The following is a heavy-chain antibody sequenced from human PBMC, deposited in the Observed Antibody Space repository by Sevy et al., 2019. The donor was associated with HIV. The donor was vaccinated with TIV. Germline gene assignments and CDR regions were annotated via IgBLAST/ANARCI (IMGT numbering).Heavy chain of an antibody. Sequence: GGSVRLSCAASGFTFSSYWMSWVRQAPGKGLEWVANIKQDGSEKYYVDSVKGRFTISRDNAKNSLYLQMNSLRAEDTAVYYCARDRQWLASYYFDYWGQGTLVTVSS. J-gene: IGHJ4*02. CDR3: ARDRQWLASYYFDY. CDR1: GFTFSSYW. CDR2: IKQDGSEK. V-gene: IGHV3-7*01. D-gene: IGHD6-19*01.